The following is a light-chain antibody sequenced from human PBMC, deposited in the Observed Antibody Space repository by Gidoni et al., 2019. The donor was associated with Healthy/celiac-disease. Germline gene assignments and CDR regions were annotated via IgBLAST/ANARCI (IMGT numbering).Light chain of an antibody. V-gene: IGLV2-23*01. CDR2: EGI. CDR3: CSYAGSTTLV. J-gene: IGLJ2*01. Sequence: QSALTQPASVSGSPGQSITISCTGTSSDVGSYNLVSWYQQHPGKAPKLMIYEGIKRPSGVSNRFSGSKSGNTASLTISGLQAEDEADYYCCSYAGSTTLVVGGGTKLTVL. CDR1: SSDVGSYNL.